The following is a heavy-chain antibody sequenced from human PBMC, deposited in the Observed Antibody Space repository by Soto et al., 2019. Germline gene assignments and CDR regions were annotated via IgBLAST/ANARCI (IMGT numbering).Heavy chain of an antibody. V-gene: IGHV4-30-2*01. CDR3: ARVVDSSGYYYSHYFDY. J-gene: IGHJ4*02. CDR2: IYHSGST. CDR1: GGSISSGGYS. D-gene: IGHD3-22*01. Sequence: SETLSLTCAVSGGSISSGGYSWNWIRQPPGKGLEWIGYIYHSGSTLYNPSLKSRVTISVDKSKNQFSLKLSSVTAADTAVYYCARVVDSSGYYYSHYFDYWGQGTLVTVSS.